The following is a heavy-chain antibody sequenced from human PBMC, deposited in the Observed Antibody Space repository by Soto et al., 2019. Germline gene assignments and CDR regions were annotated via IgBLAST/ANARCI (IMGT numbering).Heavy chain of an antibody. D-gene: IGHD6-19*01. CDR3: ARVRSGWGIDY. J-gene: IGHJ4*02. CDR1: GGSISSGGYS. Sequence: QLQLQESGSGLVKPSQTLSLTCAVSGGSISSGGYSWSWIRQPPGKGLEYIGYIYHSGSTYYNPSLKSRVTISVDRSKNQFSLNLSSVTAADTAVYYCARVRSGWGIDYWGQGTLVTVSS. V-gene: IGHV4-30-2*01. CDR2: IYHSGST.